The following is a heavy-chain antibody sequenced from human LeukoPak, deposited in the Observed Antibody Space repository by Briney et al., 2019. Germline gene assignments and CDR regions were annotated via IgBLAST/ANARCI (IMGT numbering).Heavy chain of an antibody. CDR1: GGSISSGDYY. CDR2: IYYSGST. J-gene: IGHJ4*02. Sequence: SETPSLTCTVSGGSISSGDYYWSWIRQPPGKGLEWIGYIYYSGSTYYNPSLKSRVTISVDTSKNQFSLKLSSVTAADTAVYYCARGAMVRGVTTYYFDYWGQGTLVTVSS. D-gene: IGHD3-10*01. V-gene: IGHV4-30-4*01. CDR3: ARGAMVRGVTTYYFDY.